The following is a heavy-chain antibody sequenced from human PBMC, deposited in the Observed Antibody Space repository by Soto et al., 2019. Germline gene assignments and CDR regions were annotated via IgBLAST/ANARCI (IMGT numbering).Heavy chain of an antibody. J-gene: IGHJ6*02. CDR1: GGTFSSYA. D-gene: IGHD3-10*01. CDR3: EITMVRGVPENYYGMDV. V-gene: IGHV1-69*06. Sequence: GASVKVSCKASGGTFSSYAISWVRQAPGQGLEWMGGIIPIFGTANYAQKFQGRVTITADISTSTAYMELSSLRSEDTAVYYCEITMVRGVPENYYGMDVWGQGTTVTVSS. CDR2: IIPIFGTA.